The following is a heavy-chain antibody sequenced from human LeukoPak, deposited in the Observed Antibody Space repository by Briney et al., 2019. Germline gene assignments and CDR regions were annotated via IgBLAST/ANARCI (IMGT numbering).Heavy chain of an antibody. D-gene: IGHD5-12*01. CDR3: AKEGTITAYNFDY. Sequence: RAGGSLRLSCAASGFTFSTFYMSWVRQAPGKGLEWVANIKGDGSEKYYVDSVKGRFTISRDNAKNSLYLQMNSLRAEDTAVYYCAKEGTITAYNFDYWGQGTLATVSS. CDR2: IKGDGSEK. V-gene: IGHV3-7*05. J-gene: IGHJ4*02. CDR1: GFTFSTFY.